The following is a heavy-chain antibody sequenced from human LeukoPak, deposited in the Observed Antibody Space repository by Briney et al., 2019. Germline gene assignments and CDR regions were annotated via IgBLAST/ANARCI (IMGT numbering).Heavy chain of an antibody. Sequence: SETLSLTCAVYGGSFSGCYWSWIRQPPGKGLEWIGEINHSGSTNYNPSLKSRVTISVDTSKNQFSLKLSSVTAADTAVYYCAGQDYYYGMDVWGQGTTVTVSS. V-gene: IGHV4-34*01. CDR1: GGSFSGCY. CDR2: INHSGST. CDR3: AGQDYYYGMDV. J-gene: IGHJ6*02.